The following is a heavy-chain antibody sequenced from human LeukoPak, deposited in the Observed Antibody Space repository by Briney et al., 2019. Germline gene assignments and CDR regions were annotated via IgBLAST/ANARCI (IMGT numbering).Heavy chain of an antibody. CDR2: ISYDGSNK. V-gene: IGHV3-30-3*01. CDR3: ARDHDGDFDY. Sequence: GRSLRLSCAASGFTFSSYAMHWVRQAPGKGLEWVAVISYDGSNKYYADSVKGRFTISRDNSKNTLYLQMNSLRAEDTAVYYCARDHDGDFDYWGQGTLVTVSS. J-gene: IGHJ4*02. CDR1: GFTFSSYA. D-gene: IGHD4-17*01.